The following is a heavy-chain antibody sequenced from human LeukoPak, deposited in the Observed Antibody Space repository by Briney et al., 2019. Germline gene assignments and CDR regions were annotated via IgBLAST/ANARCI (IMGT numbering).Heavy chain of an antibody. Sequence: GGSLRLSCAASGFTFSSYGMHWVRQAPGKGLEWVAVISYDGSNKYYADSVKGRFTISRDNSKNTLYLQMNSLRAEDTAVYYCAKESGCSGGSCYSNPYDYYYYGMDVWGQGTTVTVSS. CDR2: ISYDGSNK. D-gene: IGHD2-15*01. CDR3: AKESGCSGGSCYSNPYDYYYYGMDV. V-gene: IGHV3-30*18. CDR1: GFTFSSYG. J-gene: IGHJ6*02.